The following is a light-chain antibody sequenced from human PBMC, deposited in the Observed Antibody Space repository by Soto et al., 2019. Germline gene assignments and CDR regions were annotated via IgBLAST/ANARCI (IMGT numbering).Light chain of an antibody. CDR1: QSFSSSY. J-gene: IGKJ1*01. CDR2: GAS. CDR3: QQYGSSPPGT. Sequence: ESVLTQSPGSLSLSPGERATLSCRASQSFSSSYLAWYQQKPGQAPRLLIYGASSRATGIPDRFSGSGSGTDFTLTISRLEPEDSAVYYCQQYGSSPPGTFGQGTKVEI. V-gene: IGKV3-20*01.